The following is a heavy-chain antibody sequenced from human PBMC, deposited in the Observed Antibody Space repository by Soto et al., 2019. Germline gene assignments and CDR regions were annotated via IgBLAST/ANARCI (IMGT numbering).Heavy chain of an antibody. CDR1: GGSISSTTYY. CDR2: IYYSGIT. V-gene: IGHV4-39*01. D-gene: IGHD3-22*01. J-gene: IGHJ4*02. CDR3: ARLGYFSSEASDS. Sequence: PSETLSLTCTFSGGSISSTTYYWGWIRQPPGKGLECIGSIYYSGITSYNPSLRSRVTISVDTSKNQFSLKLTSVTAADTAVYYCARLGYFSSEASDSWGQGTLVTVSS.